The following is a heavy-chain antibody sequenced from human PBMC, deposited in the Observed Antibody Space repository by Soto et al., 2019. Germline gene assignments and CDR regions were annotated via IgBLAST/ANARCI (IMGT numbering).Heavy chain of an antibody. CDR3: ASVAATGYYFDY. CDR2: ITPFNGHT. Sequence: SVKVSGKASGYSFTDRFLHWVRQAPGQALEWVGWITPFNGHTNYAQKFQDRVTITSDRSVSTAYMELSSLRSEDSAMYYCASVAATGYYFDYWGQGTLVTVSS. J-gene: IGHJ4*02. D-gene: IGHD6-19*01. CDR1: GYSFTDRF. V-gene: IGHV1-45*02.